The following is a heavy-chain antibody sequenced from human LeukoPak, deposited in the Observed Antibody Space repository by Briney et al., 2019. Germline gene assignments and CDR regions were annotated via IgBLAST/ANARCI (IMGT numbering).Heavy chain of an antibody. CDR2: INPNNGGT. Sequence: ASVKVSCKASGYTFTGYYMHWVRQAPGQGLEWMGWINPNNGGTNYAQKFQGRVTMTRDTSISTAYMELSRLTSDDTAVYYCARNFGDFWSGNDYNRFDPWGQGTLVTVSS. V-gene: IGHV1-2*02. J-gene: IGHJ5*02. CDR3: ARNFGDFWSGNDYNRFDP. D-gene: IGHD3-3*01. CDR1: GYTFTGYY.